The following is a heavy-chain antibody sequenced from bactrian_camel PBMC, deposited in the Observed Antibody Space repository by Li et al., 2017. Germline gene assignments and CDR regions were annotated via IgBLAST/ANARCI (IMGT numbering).Heavy chain of an antibody. V-gene: IGHV3S10*01. CDR1: GETFSRYC. CDR3: AADSSRGGSWFSDYKY. J-gene: IGHJ4*01. D-gene: IGHD6*01. CDR2: IDNEGRT. Sequence: DVQLVESGGGSVQAGGSLRLSCEVSGETFSRYCMGWFRMAPEKAREAIAGIDNEGRTTYADSVQGRFIISKDYAKNTVYLQMNSLKPEDTAMYYCAADSSRGGSWFSDYKYWGQGTQVTVS.